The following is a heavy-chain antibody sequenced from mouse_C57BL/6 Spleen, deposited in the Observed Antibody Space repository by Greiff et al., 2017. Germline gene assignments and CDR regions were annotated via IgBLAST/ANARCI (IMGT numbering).Heavy chain of an antibody. CDR1: GFTFSNYW. J-gene: IGHJ1*03. Sequence: EVKLVESGGGLVQPGGSMKLSCVASGFTFSNYWMNWVRQSPEKGLEWVAQIRLKSDNYATHYAESVKGRFTISRDDSKSSVYLQMNNLRAEDTGIYYCTPDGYYYGNWYFDVWGTGTTVTVSS. CDR2: IRLKSDNYAT. D-gene: IGHD2-3*01. CDR3: TPDGYYYGNWYFDV. V-gene: IGHV6-3*01.